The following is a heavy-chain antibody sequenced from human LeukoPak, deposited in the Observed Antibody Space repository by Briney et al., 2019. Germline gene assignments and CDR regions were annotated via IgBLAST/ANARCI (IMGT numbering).Heavy chain of an antibody. CDR3: VKEVPGTTIYD. D-gene: IGHD4-11*01. CDR1: GFIVSTNY. J-gene: IGHJ4*02. V-gene: IGHV3-66*01. CDR2: IFRGDGT. Sequence: GGSLRLSCVASGFIVSTNYMSWVRQAPGKGLEGVAVIFRGDGTYHADSVKGRFTISRDTSKNTVYLHMNSLTAADTAVYYCVKEVPGTTIYDWGQGILVTVSS.